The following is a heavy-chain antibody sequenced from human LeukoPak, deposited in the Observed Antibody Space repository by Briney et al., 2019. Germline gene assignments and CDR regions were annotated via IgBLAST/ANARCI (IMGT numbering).Heavy chain of an antibody. CDR3: AKAADIVVVVAATDLDY. CDR2: ISGSGGST. Sequence: GGSLRLSCAASGFTFSSYAMSWVRQAPGKGLEWVSAISGSGGSTYYADSVKGRFTISRDNSKNTLYLQMNSLRAEDTAVYYCAKAADIVVVVAATDLDYWGQGTLVTVSS. J-gene: IGHJ4*02. CDR1: GFTFSSYA. D-gene: IGHD2-15*01. V-gene: IGHV3-23*01.